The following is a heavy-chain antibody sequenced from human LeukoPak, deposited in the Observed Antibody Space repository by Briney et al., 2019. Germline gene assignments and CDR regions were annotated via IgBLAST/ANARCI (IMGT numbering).Heavy chain of an antibody. Sequence: SETLSLTCTVSGGSISSHYWSWIRQPPGKGLEWIGCIYYSGSTNYNPSLKSRVTISVDTSKNQFSLKLSSVTAADTAVYYCAREVLGQQLVFDYWGQGTLVTVSS. CDR1: GGSISSHY. V-gene: IGHV4-59*11. CDR3: AREVLGQQLVFDY. J-gene: IGHJ4*02. CDR2: IYYSGST. D-gene: IGHD6-13*01.